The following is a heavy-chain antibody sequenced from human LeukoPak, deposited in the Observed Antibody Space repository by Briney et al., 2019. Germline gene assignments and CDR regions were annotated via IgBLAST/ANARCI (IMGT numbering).Heavy chain of an antibody. CDR1: GYTFTDYY. CDR2: INPNTGGT. J-gene: IGHJ3*02. V-gene: IGHV1-2*02. CDR3: ARKGGPRVNAFDI. Sequence: ASVKVSCKATGYTFTDYYMHWVRQAPGQGLEWMGWINPNTGGTNYAQMFQGRVTMTRDTSISTAYMELTGLRSDDTAVYFCARKGGPRVNAFDIWGQGTMVTVSS. D-gene: IGHD1-14*01.